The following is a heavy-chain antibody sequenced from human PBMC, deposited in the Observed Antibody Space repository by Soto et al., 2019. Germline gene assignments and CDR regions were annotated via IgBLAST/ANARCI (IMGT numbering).Heavy chain of an antibody. D-gene: IGHD6-13*01. CDR2: ISAYNGNT. CDR1: GYTFTSYG. J-gene: IGHJ1*01. CDR3: ARGPXFNIAAAGRPGYFQH. V-gene: IGHV1-18*01. Sequence: QVQLVQSGAEVKKPGASVKVSCKASGYTFTSYGISWVRQAPGQGLEWMGWISAYNGNTNYAQKLQGRVTMSTDTSTSTAYMELRSLXSDDTAVYYCARGPXFNIAAAGRPGYFQHWGQGTLVTVSS.